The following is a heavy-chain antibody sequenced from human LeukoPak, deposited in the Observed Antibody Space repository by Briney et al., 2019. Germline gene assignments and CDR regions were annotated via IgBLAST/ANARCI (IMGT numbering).Heavy chain of an antibody. CDR2: IIPIFGTA. J-gene: IGHJ5*02. CDR3: ASEYSSSSPWFDP. D-gene: IGHD6-6*01. CDR1: GYTFTGYY. V-gene: IGHV1-69*13. Sequence: AASVKVSCKASGYTFTGYYMHWVRQAPGQGLEWMGGIIPIFGTANYAQKFQGRVTITADESTSTAYMELSSLRSEDTAVYYCASEYSSSSPWFDPWGQGTLVTVSS.